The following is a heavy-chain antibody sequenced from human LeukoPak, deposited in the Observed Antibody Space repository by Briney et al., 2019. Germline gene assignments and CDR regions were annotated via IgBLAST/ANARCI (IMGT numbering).Heavy chain of an antibody. CDR3: AKDSSGYLHFDI. J-gene: IGHJ3*02. D-gene: IGHD3-22*01. Sequence: GGSLRLSYAASGFTFSSYAMSWVRQAPGKGLEWVSAISGSGGSTYYADSVKGRFTISRDNSKNTLYLQMNSLRAEDTAVYYCAKDSSGYLHFDIWGQGTMVTVSS. V-gene: IGHV3-23*01. CDR1: GFTFSSYA. CDR2: ISGSGGST.